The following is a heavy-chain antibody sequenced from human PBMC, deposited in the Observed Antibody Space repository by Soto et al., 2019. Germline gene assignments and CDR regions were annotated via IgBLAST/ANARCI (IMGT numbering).Heavy chain of an antibody. CDR1: GYSFATYG. CDR2: ISAHNGDT. CDR3: ATEPIYYNDGSGYYPLGH. V-gene: IGHV1-18*04. D-gene: IGHD3-22*01. J-gene: IGHJ4*02. Sequence: QVQLVQSGAEVKKPGASVKVSCKASGYSFATYGFGWVRQAPGQGLECVGWISAHNGDTHYSQKFQGRVTLTTDTSTNTGYMELRSLTSDDTAMYFCATEPIYYNDGSGYYPLGHWGQGTLVTVSS.